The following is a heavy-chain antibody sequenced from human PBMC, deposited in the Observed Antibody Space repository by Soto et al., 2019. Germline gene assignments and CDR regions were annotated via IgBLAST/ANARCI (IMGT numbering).Heavy chain of an antibody. CDR3: SRDWGTPGRGSAVGYYSHYGMDG. J-gene: IGHJ6*02. Sequence: EVQLVESGGGLVQPGGSLRLSCLASEFTFNTYWMNWVRQAPGRGLEWVANIKDDGSEKNYVDSVKGRFTISRDNAKNSLYLQMNSLRCEDTAVYFCSRDWGTPGRGSAVGYYSHYGMDGWCQVTTVTVSS. D-gene: IGHD3-22*01. CDR1: EFTFNTYW. CDR2: IKDDGSEK. V-gene: IGHV3-7*05.